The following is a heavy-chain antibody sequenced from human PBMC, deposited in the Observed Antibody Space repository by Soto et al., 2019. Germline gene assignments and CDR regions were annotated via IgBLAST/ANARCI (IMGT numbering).Heavy chain of an antibody. CDR2: INPNSGGT. CDR3: AGGGKYSSSPDFDY. V-gene: IGHV1-2*02. CDR1: GYTFTGYY. J-gene: IGHJ4*02. D-gene: IGHD6-6*01. Sequence: ASVKVSCKASGYTFTGYYMHWVRQAPGQGLEWMGWINPNSGGTNYAQKFQGRVTMNRDTSISTAYMELSRLRSDDTAVYYCAGGGKYSSSPDFDYWGQGTLVTAPQ.